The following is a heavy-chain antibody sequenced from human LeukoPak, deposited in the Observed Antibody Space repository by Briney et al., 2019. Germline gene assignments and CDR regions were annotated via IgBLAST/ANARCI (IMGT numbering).Heavy chain of an antibody. Sequence: ASVKVSCKASGYTFTDYYMHWVRQAPGQGLEWMGWINPNSGGTNYAQKFQGRVTMTRDTSISTAYMELSRLRSDDTAVYYCAALEYSSSWAFDYWGQGTLVTVSS. CDR2: INPNSGGT. D-gene: IGHD6-6*01. CDR1: GYTFTDYY. V-gene: IGHV1-2*02. J-gene: IGHJ4*02. CDR3: AALEYSSSWAFDY.